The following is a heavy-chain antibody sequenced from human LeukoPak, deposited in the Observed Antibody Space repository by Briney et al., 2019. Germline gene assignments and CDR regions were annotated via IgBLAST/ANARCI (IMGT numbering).Heavy chain of an antibody. CDR2: ISGCGGYT. Sequence: PGGPLRLSCAAPGFTFSSNAMSWFRQSPGKGLEWVSAISGCGGYTYYADSVTGRFPISRDNAKNTLYLQMNSLRAEDTAVYYCAKDRVVRGVMGAGGYWGQGTLVTVSS. D-gene: IGHD3-10*01. CDR3: AKDRVVRGVMGAGGY. CDR1: GFTFSSNA. J-gene: IGHJ4*02. V-gene: IGHV3-23*01.